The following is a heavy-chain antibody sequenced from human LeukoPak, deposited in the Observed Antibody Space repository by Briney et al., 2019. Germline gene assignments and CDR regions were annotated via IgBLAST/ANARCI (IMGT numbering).Heavy chain of an antibody. D-gene: IGHD6-19*01. Sequence: PSETLSLTCTVSGYSISSGYYWGWIRQPPGKGLEWIGSIYHSGSTYYNPSLKSRVTISVDTSKNQFSLKLSSVTAADTAVYYCVRDSSGWYKWFDPWGQGTLVTVSS. CDR1: GYSISSGYY. J-gene: IGHJ5*02. V-gene: IGHV4-38-2*02. CDR3: VRDSSGWYKWFDP. CDR2: IYHSGST.